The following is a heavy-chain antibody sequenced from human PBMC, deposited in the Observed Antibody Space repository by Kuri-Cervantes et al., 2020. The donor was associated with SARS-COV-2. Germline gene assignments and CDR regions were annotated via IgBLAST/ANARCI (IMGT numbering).Heavy chain of an antibody. J-gene: IGHJ4*02. CDR3: ANQPGYDFWSGYSY. CDR2: IYSGGST. Sequence: GSLRLSCAASGFTVSSNYMSWVRQAPGKGLEWVSVIYSGGSTYYADSVKGRFTISRDNSKNTLYLQMNSLRAEDTAVYYCANQPGYDFWSGYSYWGQGTLVTVSS. D-gene: IGHD3-3*01. CDR1: GFTVSSNY. V-gene: IGHV3-66*02.